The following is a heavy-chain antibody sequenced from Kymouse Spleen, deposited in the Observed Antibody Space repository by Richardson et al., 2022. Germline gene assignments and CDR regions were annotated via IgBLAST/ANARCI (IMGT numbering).Heavy chain of an antibody. Sequence: QVQLVESGGGVVQPGRSLRLSCAASGFTFSSYGMHWVRQAPGKGLEWVAVIWYDGSNKYYADSVKGRFTISRDNSKNTLYLQMNSLRAEDTAVYYCARDPGPYNWNYEDYFDYWGQGTLVTVSS. V-gene: IGHV3-33*01. CDR3: ARDPGPYNWNYEDYFDY. D-gene: IGHD1-7*01. J-gene: IGHJ4*02. CDR2: IWYDGSNK. CDR1: GFTFSSYG.